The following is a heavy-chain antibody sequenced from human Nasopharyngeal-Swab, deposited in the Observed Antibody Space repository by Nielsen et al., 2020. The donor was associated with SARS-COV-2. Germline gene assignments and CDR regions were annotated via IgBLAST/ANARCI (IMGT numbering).Heavy chain of an antibody. Sequence: ASVTVSCKASGYTFTSYYMHWVRQAPGQGLEWMGIINPSGGSTSYAQKFQGRVTMTRDTSTSTVYMELSSLRSEDTAVYYCARRYCSGGSCRWGMDVWGQGTTVTVSS. D-gene: IGHD2-15*01. CDR3: ARRYCSGGSCRWGMDV. CDR2: INPSGGST. J-gene: IGHJ6*02. CDR1: GYTFTSYY. V-gene: IGHV1-46*01.